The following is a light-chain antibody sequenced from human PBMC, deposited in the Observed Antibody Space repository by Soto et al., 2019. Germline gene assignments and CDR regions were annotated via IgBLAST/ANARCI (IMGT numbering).Light chain of an antibody. J-gene: IGLJ1*01. V-gene: IGLV2-14*01. Sequence: QSVLTQPASVSGSPGQSITISCTGTSNDVGGYNYVSWYQQYPDKAPTLIIYDVSNRPSGVSTRFSGSKSGNRASLTISGLQAEDEADYYSSSYTTTTTSCVFGTGTKVTVL. CDR2: DVS. CDR3: SSYTTTTTSCV. CDR1: SNDVGGYNY.